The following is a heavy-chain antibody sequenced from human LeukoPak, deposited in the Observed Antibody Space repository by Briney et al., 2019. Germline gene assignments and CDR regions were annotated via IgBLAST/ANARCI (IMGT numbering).Heavy chain of an antibody. D-gene: IGHD6-6*01. CDR2: VYPTDSDT. J-gene: IGHJ4*02. CDR1: GYSFTNYW. V-gene: IGHV5-51*01. CDR3: ARHRSDSSSSPIDY. Sequence: GESLKISCKGSGYSFTNYWIGWVRQMPGKGLEWMAIVYPTDSDTRYCPSFQGQVTVSADKSISTVYLQWSSLKASDAAMYYCARHRSDSSSSPIDYWGQGTLVTVSS.